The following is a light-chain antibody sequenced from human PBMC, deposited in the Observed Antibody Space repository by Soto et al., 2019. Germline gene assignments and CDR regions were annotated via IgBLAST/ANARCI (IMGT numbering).Light chain of an antibody. CDR2: DAS. CDR1: QSISRW. J-gene: IGKJ1*01. Sequence: DIQMTQSPSTLSASVGDRVTITCRASQSISRWLAWYQQKPGKAPQALIYDASSLKSGVPSRFSGNGSGTEFTLTISSRQPDDFATYYCQQFNSYSPGAFGQGTKVEIK. CDR3: QQFNSYSPGA. V-gene: IGKV1-5*01.